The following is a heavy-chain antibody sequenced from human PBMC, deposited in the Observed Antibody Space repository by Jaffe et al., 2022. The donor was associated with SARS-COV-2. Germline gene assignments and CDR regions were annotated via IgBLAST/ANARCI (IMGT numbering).Heavy chain of an antibody. CDR2: IYSSGIT. CDR3: AREDLVRGAAPYYYQYYYMDV. J-gene: IGHJ6*03. V-gene: IGHV4-61*01. CDR1: DGSVSSGYYY. D-gene: IGHD3-10*01. Sequence: QVQLQESGPRLVRPSETLSLTCTVSDGSVSSGYYYWSWIRQPPGKGLEWIGYIYSSGITNYNPSLKSRVTISVDTSKNQFSLMLSSVTAADTAVYYCAREDLVRGAAPYYYQYYYMDVWGRGTTVTVSS.